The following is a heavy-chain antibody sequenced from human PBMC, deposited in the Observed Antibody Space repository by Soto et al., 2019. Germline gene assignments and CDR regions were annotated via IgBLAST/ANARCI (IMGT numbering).Heavy chain of an antibody. CDR2: INHSGST. D-gene: IGHD4-4*01. V-gene: IGHV4-34*01. CDR1: AGSFSGYY. Sequence: QVQLQQWGAGLLKPAETLSLTCAVYAGSFSGYYWCWMREPPRKGLEWIGEINHSGSTNYNPSLKSRVTISVDTSKNHFSLKLSSVTAADTAVYYCARGQVHSNTFYYHYGMDVWGQGTTVTVSS. J-gene: IGHJ6*02. CDR3: ARGQVHSNTFYYHYGMDV.